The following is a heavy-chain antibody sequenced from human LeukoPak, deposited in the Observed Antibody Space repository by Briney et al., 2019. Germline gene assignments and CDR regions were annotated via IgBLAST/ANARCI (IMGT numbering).Heavy chain of an antibody. J-gene: IGHJ4*02. CDR3: ARPAVVVDPYYFDY. D-gene: IGHD3-22*01. Sequence: GRSLRLSCAASGFTFSSYGMHWVRQAPGKGLEWVAVIWYDGSNKYYADSVKGRFTISRDNSKNTLYLQMNSLRAEDTAVYYCARPAVVVDPYYFDYWGQGTLVTVSS. CDR2: IWYDGSNK. CDR1: GFTFSSYG. V-gene: IGHV3-33*01.